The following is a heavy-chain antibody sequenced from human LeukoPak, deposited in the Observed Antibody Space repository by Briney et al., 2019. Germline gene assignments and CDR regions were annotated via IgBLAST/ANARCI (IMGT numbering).Heavy chain of an antibody. J-gene: IGHJ3*02. CDR1: GFTFSSYS. D-gene: IGHD2-21*02. V-gene: IGHV3-48*04. CDR2: ISRSSSTI. CDR3: AREPPRDDYAFDI. Sequence: GSLRLSCAASGFTFSSYSMNWVRQAPGKGLEWVSYISRSSSTIYYADSVKGRFTSSRDNAKNSLYLQMNSLRAEDTAVYYCAREPPRDDYAFDIWGQGTMVTVSS.